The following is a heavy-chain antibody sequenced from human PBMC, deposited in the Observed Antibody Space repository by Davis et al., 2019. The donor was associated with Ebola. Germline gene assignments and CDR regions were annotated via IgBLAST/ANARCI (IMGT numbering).Heavy chain of an antibody. D-gene: IGHD4-17*01. CDR1: GYTFTSYG. CDR3: ARGDARWGTVTTDYFDY. CDR2: ISAYNGNT. J-gene: IGHJ4*02. Sequence: GESLKISCAASGYTFTSYGISWVRQAPGQGLEWMGWISAYNGNTNYAQKLQGRVTMTTDTSTSTAYMELSSLRSEDTAVYYCARGDARWGTVTTDYFDYWGQGTLVTVSS. V-gene: IGHV1-18*01.